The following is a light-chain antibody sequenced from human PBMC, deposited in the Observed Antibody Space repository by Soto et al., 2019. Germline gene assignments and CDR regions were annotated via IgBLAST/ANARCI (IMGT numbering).Light chain of an antibody. CDR3: SSYISSTTLVV. Sequence: QSALTQPASVSGSPGQSITISCTGTSSDVGGYNHVSWYQQHPGKAPKLIIYEVRNRPSGVSNRLSGSKSGSTASLTISGLQAEDEADYFCSSYISSTTLVVFGGGTKLTVL. CDR1: SSDVGGYNH. J-gene: IGLJ2*01. V-gene: IGLV2-14*01. CDR2: EVR.